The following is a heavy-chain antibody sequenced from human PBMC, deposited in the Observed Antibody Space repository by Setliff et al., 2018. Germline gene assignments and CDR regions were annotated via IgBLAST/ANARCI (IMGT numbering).Heavy chain of an antibody. CDR1: GGSIRSSTYY. D-gene: IGHD3-10*01. Sequence: SETLSLTCAVSGGSIRSSTYYWGWVRQPPGKGLEWIASIYSSGNTYYNPSLKSRVTISVDTSKNQFSLKLSSVTAADTAVYYCARLGLWFGELYIGPWGQGTLVTVSS. CDR3: ARLGLWFGELYIGP. V-gene: IGHV4-39*01. J-gene: IGHJ5*02. CDR2: IYSSGNT.